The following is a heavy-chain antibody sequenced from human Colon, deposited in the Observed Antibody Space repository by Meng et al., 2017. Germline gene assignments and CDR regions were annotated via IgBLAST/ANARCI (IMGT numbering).Heavy chain of an antibody. CDR2: IFSSGTT. Sequence: EVQLVESGGGVIQPGGSLRLSCAASGFTVSSDYMSWVRQAPGKGLEWVSVIFSSGTTHYGDSVKGRFTISRDNPKNTVYLQMNSLRAEDTAVYYCVRAIMADIGYWGQGTLVTVSS. CDR1: GFTVSSDY. CDR3: VRAIMADIGY. D-gene: IGHD2-15*01. J-gene: IGHJ4*02. V-gene: IGHV3-53*01.